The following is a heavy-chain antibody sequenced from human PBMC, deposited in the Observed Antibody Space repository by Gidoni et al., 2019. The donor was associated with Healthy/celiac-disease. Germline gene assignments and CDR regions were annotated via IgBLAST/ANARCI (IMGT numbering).Heavy chain of an antibody. CDR1: GGTFSSYA. V-gene: IGHV1-69*01. J-gene: IGHJ6*02. CDR3: ATGGPPRDIVVVPAALTYYYYYGMDV. D-gene: IGHD2-2*01. Sequence: QVQLVQSGAEVKKPGSSVKVSCKASGGTFSSYAISWVRQAPGQGLEWMGGILPIFGTANYAQKFQGRVTITADESTSTAYMELSSLRSEDTAVYYCATGGPPRDIVVVPAALTYYYYYGMDVWGQGTTVTVSS. CDR2: ILPIFGTA.